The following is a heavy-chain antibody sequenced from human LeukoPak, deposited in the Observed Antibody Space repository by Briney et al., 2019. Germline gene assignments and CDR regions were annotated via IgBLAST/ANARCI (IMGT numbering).Heavy chain of an antibody. CDR3: ARVVDDCSGGSCYSDWFDP. J-gene: IGHJ5*02. Sequence: ASVKVSCKASGYTFTSYGISWVRQAPGQGLEWMGWISAYNGNTNYAQKLQGRVTMTTDTSTSTAYMELRSLRSDDTAAYYCARVVDDCSGGSCYSDWFDPWGQGTLVTVSS. D-gene: IGHD2-15*01. CDR1: GYTFTSYG. CDR2: ISAYNGNT. V-gene: IGHV1-18*01.